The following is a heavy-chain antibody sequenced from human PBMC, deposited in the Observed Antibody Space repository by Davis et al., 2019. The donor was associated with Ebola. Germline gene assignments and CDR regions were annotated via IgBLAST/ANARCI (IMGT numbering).Heavy chain of an antibody. CDR1: GYSFTSYW. CDR2: IYPGDSDT. D-gene: IGHD3-3*01. Sequence: PGGSLRLSCKGSGYSFTSYWIGWVRQMPGKGLEWMGIIYPGDSDTRYSPSFQGQVTISADKSISTAYLQWSSLKASDTAMYYCARLDTLRTYYDFWSGYPHGGMDVWGQGTTVTVSS. J-gene: IGHJ6*02. V-gene: IGHV5-51*01. CDR3: ARLDTLRTYYDFWSGYPHGGMDV.